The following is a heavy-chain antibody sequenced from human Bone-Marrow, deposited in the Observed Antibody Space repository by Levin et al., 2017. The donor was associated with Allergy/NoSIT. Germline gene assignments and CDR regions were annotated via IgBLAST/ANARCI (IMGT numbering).Heavy chain of an antibody. CDR1: GGSISSFY. V-gene: IGHV4-59*01. Sequence: SQTLSLTCSVSGGSISSFYWSWIRQPPGKGLEWIGFVYKTGSTKYNPSLEGRVTISVDTSKDQVHLHVMSVTAADTAVYFCARDTYCTHGVCYGPTLDHWGQGIQVIVSS. CDR2: VYKTGST. CDR3: ARDTYCTHGVCYGPTLDH. D-gene: IGHD2-8*01. J-gene: IGHJ4*02.